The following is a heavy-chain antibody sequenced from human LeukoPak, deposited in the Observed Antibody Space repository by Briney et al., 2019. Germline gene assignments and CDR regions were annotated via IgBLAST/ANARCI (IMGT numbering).Heavy chain of an antibody. Sequence: PGGSLRLSCTGSGFIFGDYAMNWVRQAPGKGLEWVGVIRSKAYGGTAEYAASVKGRFTISRDDSKSIAYLQMSSLKTEDTAVYYCARDGDTVLTRGYYYYMDVWGKGTTVTVSS. CDR1: GFIFGDYA. CDR3: ARDGDTVLTRGYYYYMDV. J-gene: IGHJ6*03. CDR2: IRSKAYGGTA. D-gene: IGHD4-23*01. V-gene: IGHV3-49*04.